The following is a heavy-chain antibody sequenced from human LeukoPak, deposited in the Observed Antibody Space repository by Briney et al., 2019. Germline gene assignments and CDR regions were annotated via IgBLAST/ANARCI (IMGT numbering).Heavy chain of an antibody. Sequence: PGRSLRLSCAASGFTFSSYAMHWVRQAPGKGLEWVAVISYDGSNKHYADSVKGRFTISRDNSKNTLYLQMNSLRAEDTAVYYCARGDSSSWFKIDYWGQGTLVTVSS. J-gene: IGHJ4*02. D-gene: IGHD6-13*01. CDR1: GFTFSSYA. V-gene: IGHV3-30*04. CDR2: ISYDGSNK. CDR3: ARGDSSSWFKIDY.